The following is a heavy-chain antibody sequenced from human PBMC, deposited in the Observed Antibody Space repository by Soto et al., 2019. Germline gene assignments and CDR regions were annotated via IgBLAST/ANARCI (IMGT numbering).Heavy chain of an antibody. Sequence: SETLSLTCTVSGDSISSVDHYWSWIRQPPGKGLEWMGYIYHSGSTNYNPSLNSRLTISIDTSTNRFSLNLTSVTAADTAVYFCARLRWETENNWFDPWGQGALVTVSS. D-gene: IGHD5-12*01. CDR3: ARLRWETENNWFDP. CDR1: GDSISSVDHY. J-gene: IGHJ5*02. V-gene: IGHV4-30-4*01. CDR2: IYHSGST.